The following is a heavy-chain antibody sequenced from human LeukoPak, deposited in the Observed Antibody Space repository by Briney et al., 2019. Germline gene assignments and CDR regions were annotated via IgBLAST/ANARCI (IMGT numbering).Heavy chain of an antibody. CDR2: ISDDGRSK. CDR1: GFSFISYG. J-gene: IGHJ4*02. CDR3: AKRPSDYGDYVSYFQY. V-gene: IGHV3-30*18. D-gene: IGHD4-17*01. Sequence: GGSLRLSCAASGFSFISYGMHWVRQAPGKGLEWVGVISDDGRSKDHADSVKGRFTISRDNSKDTLYLQMNSLRAEDTAVYYCAKRPSDYGDYVSYFQYWGQGTLVTVSS.